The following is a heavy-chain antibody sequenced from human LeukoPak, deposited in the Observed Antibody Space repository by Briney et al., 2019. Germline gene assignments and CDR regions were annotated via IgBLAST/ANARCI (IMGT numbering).Heavy chain of an antibody. CDR2: IYYTGAT. V-gene: IGHV4-31*03. CDR3: SRDATYFYDRSGYYYPYDAFDI. J-gene: IGHJ3*02. Sequence: PSETLSLTCTVSGGSITSDSYYWSWIRQHPGKGLEWIGYIYYTGATDYSPSLKSRVIISLDTSKNQFSLNLSSVTAADTADYYCSRDATYFYDRSGYYYPYDAFDIWGQGTMVTVSS. CDR1: GGSITSDSYY. D-gene: IGHD3-22*01.